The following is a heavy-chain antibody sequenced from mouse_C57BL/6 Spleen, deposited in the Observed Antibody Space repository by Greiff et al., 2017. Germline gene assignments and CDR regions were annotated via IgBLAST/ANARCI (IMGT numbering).Heavy chain of an antibody. J-gene: IGHJ2*01. D-gene: IGHD4-1*01. CDR3: TRDRTGTGYFDY. V-gene: IGHV5-9-1*02. Sequence: EVQVVESGEGLVKPGGSLKLSCAASGFTFSSYAMSWVRQTPEQRLEWVAYISSGGDYIYYADTVKGRFTISRDNARNTLYLQMSSLKSEDTAMYYCTRDRTGTGYFDYWGQGTTLTVSS. CDR2: ISSGGDYI. CDR1: GFTFSSYA.